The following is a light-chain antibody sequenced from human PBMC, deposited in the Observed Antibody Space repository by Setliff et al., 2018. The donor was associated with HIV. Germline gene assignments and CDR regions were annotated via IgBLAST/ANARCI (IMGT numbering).Light chain of an antibody. CDR1: SSNIGAGYD. V-gene: IGLV1-40*01. Sequence: QSVLAQPPSVSGAPGQRVTISCTGSSSNIGAGYDVHWYQQLPGTAPKVLIYGNNNRPSGVPDRFSGSKSGTSASLAISGLQAEDEADYYCSSYTSSSTYVFGTGTKVTVL. CDR2: GNN. J-gene: IGLJ1*01. CDR3: SSYTSSSTYV.